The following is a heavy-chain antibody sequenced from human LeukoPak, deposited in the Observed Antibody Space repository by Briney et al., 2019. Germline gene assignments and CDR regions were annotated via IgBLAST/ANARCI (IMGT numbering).Heavy chain of an antibody. D-gene: IGHD2-15*01. J-gene: IGHJ4*02. CDR3: TKAPIVSCSGAFCYPFDS. CDR2: IYGGDTT. CDR1: GFSVSSNY. Sequence: GGSLRLSCAASGFSVSSNYMSWVRQAPGKGLEWVSIIYGGDTTYYADSVKGRFTISRDISKNTLFLQMNSLRAEDTAIYYCTKAPIVSCSGAFCYPFDSWGQGTLVTVSS. V-gene: IGHV3-53*01.